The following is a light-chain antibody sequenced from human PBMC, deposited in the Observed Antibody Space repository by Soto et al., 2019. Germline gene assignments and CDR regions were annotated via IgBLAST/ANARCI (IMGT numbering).Light chain of an antibody. Sequence: EIVLTQSPDTLSLSPGERATLSCRASQSVSSALLAWYQQKPGQAPRLLIYRASTRATGIPDRFTGSGSGTDSTLTIRSLEHEDFAVYYCQQYESSPLTVGGGTKVEIK. J-gene: IGKJ4*01. CDR2: RAS. CDR3: QQYESSPLT. CDR1: QSVSSAL. V-gene: IGKV3-20*01.